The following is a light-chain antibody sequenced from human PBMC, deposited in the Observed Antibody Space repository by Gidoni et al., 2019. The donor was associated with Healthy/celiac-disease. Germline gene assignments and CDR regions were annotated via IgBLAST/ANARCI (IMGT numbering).Light chain of an antibody. Sequence: DIQMTQSPSTLSASVGDRVTITCRASQSISSWLAWYQQKPGKAPQLLIYKASSLASRVPSRCGGGGARAEFTLTISSQQHDDLATYYYQQYNSYPVTFGQGTKLEIK. V-gene: IGKV1-5*03. J-gene: IGKJ2*01. CDR3: QQYNSYPVT. CDR2: KAS. CDR1: QSISSW.